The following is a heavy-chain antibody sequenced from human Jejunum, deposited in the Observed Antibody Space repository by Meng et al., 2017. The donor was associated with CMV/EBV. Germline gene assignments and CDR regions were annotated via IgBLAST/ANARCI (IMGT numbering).Heavy chain of an antibody. J-gene: IGHJ1*01. CDR3: ARDPTRYGSGSYYLDN. CDR2: ISSDSNYI. Sequence: FTFSTYSMHWVRQAPGKGLEWVSYISSDSNYIYYGDSVKGRFTVSRDNAKNSLYLQMNSPRAEDTALYYCARDPTRYGSGSYYLDNWGQGTLVTVSS. D-gene: IGHD3-10*01. V-gene: IGHV3-21*05. CDR1: FTFSTYS.